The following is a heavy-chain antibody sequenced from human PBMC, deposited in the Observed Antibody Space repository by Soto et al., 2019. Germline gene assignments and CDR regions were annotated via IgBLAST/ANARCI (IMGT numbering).Heavy chain of an antibody. CDR1: GFTFRAYY. Sequence: PGGSLRLSCTASGFTFRAYYMNWIRQAPGKGLEWGSYISTGGSTIFYADSVKGRFTISRDNDKNSLSLQMDSLRADDPGVYYCARGSPQFWQLFDNWGQGALVTVSS. J-gene: IGHJ4*02. CDR3: ARGSPQFWQLFDN. V-gene: IGHV3-11*01. CDR2: ISTGGSTI. D-gene: IGHD3-3*01.